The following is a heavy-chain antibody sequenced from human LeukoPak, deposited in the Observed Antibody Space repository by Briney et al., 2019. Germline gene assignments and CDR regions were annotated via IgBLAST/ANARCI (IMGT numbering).Heavy chain of an antibody. CDR2: IYHSGNI. D-gene: IGHD3-10*01. J-gene: IGHJ4*02. V-gene: IGHV4-30-2*01. CDR3: ARGLNYYGSGSAFDY. CDR1: GVSVSSGGYS. Sequence: SQTLSLTCAVSGVSVSSGGYSWNWIRQPPGKGLEWIGYIYHSGNIYCNPSLRHRVSISVDRSKNQVSLMLSSVTAADSAVYYCARGLNYYGSGSAFDYWGQGTLVTVSS.